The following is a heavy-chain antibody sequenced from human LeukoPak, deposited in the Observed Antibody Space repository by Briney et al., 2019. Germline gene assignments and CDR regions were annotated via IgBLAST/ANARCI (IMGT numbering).Heavy chain of an antibody. J-gene: IGHJ4*02. CDR2: IIPIFGTA. CDR3: ARGGGVYDFWSGPYYFDY. V-gene: IGHV1-69*13. Sequence: GASVKVSCKASGGTFSSYAISWVRQAPGQGLEWMGGIIPIFGTANYAQKFQGRVTITADESTSTAYMELSSLRSEDTAVYYCARGGGVYDFWSGPYYFDYWGQGTLVTVSS. CDR1: GGTFSSYA. D-gene: IGHD3-3*01.